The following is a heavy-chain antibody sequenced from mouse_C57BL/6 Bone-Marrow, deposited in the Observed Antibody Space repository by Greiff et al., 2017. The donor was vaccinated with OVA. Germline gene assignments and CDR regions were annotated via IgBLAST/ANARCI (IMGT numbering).Heavy chain of an antibody. CDR2: INPNNGGT. V-gene: IGHV1-26*01. J-gene: IGHJ2*01. D-gene: IGHD6-1*01. CDR3: ALEERCRPTFDY. CDR1: GYTFTDYY. Sequence: VQLQQSGPELVKPGASVKISCKASGYTFTDYYMNWVKQSHGKSLEWIGDINPNNGGTSYNQKFKGKATLTVDKSSSTAYMELRSLTSEDSAVYYCALEERCRPTFDYWGQGTTLTVSS.